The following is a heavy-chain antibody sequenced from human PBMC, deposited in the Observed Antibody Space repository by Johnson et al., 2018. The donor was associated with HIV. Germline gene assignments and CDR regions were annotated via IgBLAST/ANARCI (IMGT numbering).Heavy chain of an antibody. Sequence: QVQLVESGGGVVQPGKSLRLSCAASGFTFSTYAMHWVRQAPGKGLEWVAFISYDGSNKYYTDSVKGRFTISRDNSKKTLYLQMNSLRAEDTAVYYCASDRRDDFWSGYSHGFYIWGQGTMVTVSS. CDR2: ISYDGSNK. V-gene: IGHV3-30-3*01. CDR3: ASDRRDDFWSGYSHGFYI. J-gene: IGHJ3*02. CDR1: GFTFSTYA. D-gene: IGHD3-3*01.